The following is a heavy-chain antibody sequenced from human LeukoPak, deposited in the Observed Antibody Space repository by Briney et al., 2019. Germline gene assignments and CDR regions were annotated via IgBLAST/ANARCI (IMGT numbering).Heavy chain of an antibody. V-gene: IGHV3-23*01. CDR1: GFTVSSNY. D-gene: IGHD4-23*01. CDR2: ISGSGGST. Sequence: GGSLRLSCAASGFTVSSNYMSWVRQAPGKGLEWVSGISGSGGSTYYVDSVKGRFTISRDNSKNTLYLQMNSLRAEDTAVYYCANLYGGGAFDIWGQGTMVTVSS. J-gene: IGHJ3*02. CDR3: ANLYGGGAFDI.